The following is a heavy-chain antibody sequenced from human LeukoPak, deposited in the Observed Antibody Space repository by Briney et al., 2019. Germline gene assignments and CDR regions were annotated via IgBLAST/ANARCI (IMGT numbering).Heavy chain of an antibody. J-gene: IGHJ5*02. D-gene: IGHD2-15*01. CDR3: ARESGGYPSRYNWFDP. Sequence: ASVKVSCKASGGTFSSYAISWVRQAPGQGLERMGGIIPIFGTANYAQKFQGRVTITADKSTSTAYMELSSLRSEDTAVYYCARESGGYPSRYNWFDPWGQGTLVTVSP. CDR2: IIPIFGTA. CDR1: GGTFSSYA. V-gene: IGHV1-69*06.